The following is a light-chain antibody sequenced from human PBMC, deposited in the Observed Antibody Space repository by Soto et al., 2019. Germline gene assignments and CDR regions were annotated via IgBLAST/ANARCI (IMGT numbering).Light chain of an antibody. J-gene: IGKJ1*01. Sequence: DIQITQTPSSLSASLGDRVTITCRASQNINKYLNWYQHKPGKAPSLMIYAASSLHTGVPRRFSGSGAGTYFTLTIASLQHEDLATYYCQQTYSAPGTFGRGTKVEIK. V-gene: IGKV1-39*01. CDR2: AAS. CDR3: QQTYSAPGT. CDR1: QNINKY.